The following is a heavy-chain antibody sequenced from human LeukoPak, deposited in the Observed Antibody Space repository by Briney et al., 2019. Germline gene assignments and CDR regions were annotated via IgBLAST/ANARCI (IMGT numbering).Heavy chain of an antibody. CDR3: AREQYYYDSSSYYYDLSPMNY. V-gene: IGHV1-69*05. Sequence: SVKVSCKASGGTFSSYAISWVRQAPGQGLEWMGRIIPIFGTANYAQKFQGRVTITTDESTSTAYMELSSLRSEDTAVYYCAREQYYYDSSSYYYDLSPMNYWGQGTLVTVSS. CDR2: IIPIFGTA. J-gene: IGHJ4*02. CDR1: GGTFSSYA. D-gene: IGHD3-22*01.